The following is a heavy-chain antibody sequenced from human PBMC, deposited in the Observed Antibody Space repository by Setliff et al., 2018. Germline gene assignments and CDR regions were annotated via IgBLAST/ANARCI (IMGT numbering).Heavy chain of an antibody. V-gene: IGHV5-51*01. CDR2: IFPGDSDT. Sequence: PGESLTISCKGSGYTFTNYWIGWVRQMPGKGLEWMGVIFPGDSDTIYSPSFQGQVTISADKSITTAFLQWSSLKASDTAMYYCARRPGAAHAFDIWGQGTMVTVSS. CDR3: ARRPGAAHAFDI. J-gene: IGHJ3*02. D-gene: IGHD6-13*01. CDR1: GYTFTNYW.